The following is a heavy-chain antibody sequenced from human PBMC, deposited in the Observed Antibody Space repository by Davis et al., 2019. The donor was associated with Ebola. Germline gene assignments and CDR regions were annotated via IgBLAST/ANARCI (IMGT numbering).Heavy chain of an antibody. J-gene: IGHJ4*02. V-gene: IGHV4-30-2*02. CDR2: VFYSGAF. D-gene: IGHD3-10*01. CDR1: GDSVTNAAYS. CDR3: VVNLLGSGSFYFDY. Sequence: MPSETLSLTCAVSGDSVTNAAYSWNWIRQPSGKGLEWIGNVFYSGAFYYNPSLQGRVSMSVDASKNEFSLKLASMTAADTAVYYCVVNLLGSGSFYFDYWGQGSLVNVSS.